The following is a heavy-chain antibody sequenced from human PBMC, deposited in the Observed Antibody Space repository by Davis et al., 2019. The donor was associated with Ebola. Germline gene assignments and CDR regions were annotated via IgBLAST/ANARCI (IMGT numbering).Heavy chain of an antibody. V-gene: IGHV3-53*01. J-gene: IGHJ2*01. D-gene: IGHD4-17*01. Sequence: GESLKISCAASGFIVSDKYMSWVRQAPGKGPEWVSVMYRDGRTYYADSVKGRFTIPRDNSKNTLYLQMNSLRAEDTAMYYCARHVYGDFWYFDLWGRGTRVTVSS. CDR1: GFIVSDKY. CDR3: ARHVYGDFWYFDL. CDR2: MYRDGRT.